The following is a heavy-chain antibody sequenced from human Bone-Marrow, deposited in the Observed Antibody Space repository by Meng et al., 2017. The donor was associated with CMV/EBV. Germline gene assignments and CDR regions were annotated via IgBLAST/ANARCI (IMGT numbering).Heavy chain of an antibody. V-gene: IGHV1-18*01. D-gene: IGHD2-2*01. Sequence: ASVKVSCKTSGYTFTSYGISWVRQAPGQGLEWMGWISAYNGNTDYAQNLQARVTMTTDTSTNTAYMELRSLTSDDTAVYYCARSTFLLGSCTATSCYVGHFDYWGQGTLVTVSS. CDR1: GYTFTSYG. J-gene: IGHJ4*02. CDR2: ISAYNGNT. CDR3: ARSTFLLGSCTATSCYVGHFDY.